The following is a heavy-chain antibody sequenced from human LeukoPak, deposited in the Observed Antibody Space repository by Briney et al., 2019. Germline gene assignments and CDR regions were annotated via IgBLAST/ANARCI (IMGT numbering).Heavy chain of an antibody. CDR3: ARPTRKRAADFIDC. Sequence: SETLSLTCTASGGSISSYYWSWIRQPPGKGLEWIAYIHYSGNTNYNPSLKNRVTVSVDTSKTQFSLRLSSVTAADTAVYYCARPTRKRAADFIDCCGQGTLVTVSS. D-gene: IGHD6-25*01. V-gene: IGHV4-59*08. J-gene: IGHJ4*02. CDR2: IHYSGNT. CDR1: GGSISSYY.